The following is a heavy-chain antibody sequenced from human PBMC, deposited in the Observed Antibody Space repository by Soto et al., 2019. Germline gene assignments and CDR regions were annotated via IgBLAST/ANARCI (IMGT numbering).Heavy chain of an antibody. V-gene: IGHV1-69*13. CDR3: ASGNIVVVPAAIRSPNYYYYYGMDV. CDR2: VIPLFGTA. Sequence: GSSVKVSGTPSGGTVSIYAISRVRLAPGQGLEWMGGVIPLFGTANYAQKFQGRVTITADESTSTAYMELSSLRSEDTAVYYCASGNIVVVPAAIRSPNYYYYYGMDVWGQGTTVTASS. D-gene: IGHD2-2*01. J-gene: IGHJ6*02. CDR1: GGTVSIYA.